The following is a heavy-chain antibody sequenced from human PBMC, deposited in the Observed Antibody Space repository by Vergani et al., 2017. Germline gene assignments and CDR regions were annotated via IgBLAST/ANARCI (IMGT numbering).Heavy chain of an antibody. Sequence: QVQLQESGPGLVKPSQTLSLTCTVSGGSISSGGYYWSWIRQHPGKGLEWIGYLYYSGSTYYNPSLKSRVTISVDPSKNQFSLKLSSLTAADPAVYYCARDKGKYSSCAFDIWGQGTMVTVSS. CDR1: GGSISSGGYY. CDR2: LYYSGST. J-gene: IGHJ3*02. D-gene: IGHD6-6*01. CDR3: ARDKGKYSSCAFDI. V-gene: IGHV4-31*03.